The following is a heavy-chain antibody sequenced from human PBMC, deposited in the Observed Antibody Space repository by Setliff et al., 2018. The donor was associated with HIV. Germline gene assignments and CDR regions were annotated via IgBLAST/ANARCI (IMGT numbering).Heavy chain of an antibody. CDR1: GESFSGYY. CDR3: ARDSTRGSRRKIFDV. J-gene: IGHJ3*01. D-gene: IGHD2-2*01. Sequence: ETLSLTCAVYGESFSGYYWSWIRQSPGKGLEWVASIASNPIYIYYAESFKGRFTIYRDNTENSLYLQMNSLRVDDAAIYYCARDSTRGSRRKIFDVWGQGTMVTVSS. CDR2: IASNPIYI. V-gene: IGHV3-21*01.